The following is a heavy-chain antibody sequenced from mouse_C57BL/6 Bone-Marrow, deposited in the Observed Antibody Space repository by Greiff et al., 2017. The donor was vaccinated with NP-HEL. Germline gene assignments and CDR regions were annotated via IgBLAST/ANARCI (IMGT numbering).Heavy chain of an antibody. Sequence: QVQLQQPGAELVKPGASVKLSCKASGYTFTSYWMHWVKQRPGQGLEWIGMIHPNSGSTNYNEKFQSKATLTVDKSSSTAYMPLSSLTSEDSAVYYCARITVVAPFDYWGQGTTLTVSS. CDR2: IHPNSGST. D-gene: IGHD1-1*01. J-gene: IGHJ2*01. CDR3: ARITVVAPFDY. CDR1: GYTFTSYW. V-gene: IGHV1-64*01.